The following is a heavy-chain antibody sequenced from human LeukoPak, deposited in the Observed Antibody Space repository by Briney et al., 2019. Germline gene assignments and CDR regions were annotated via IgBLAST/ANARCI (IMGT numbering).Heavy chain of an antibody. V-gene: IGHV4-59*01. J-gene: IGHJ4*02. Sequence: SETLSLTCTVSGGSISSYYWSWIRQPPGKGLEWIGYIYYTGSTNYNPSLKSRVTISVDTSKNQFSLKLSSVTAADTAVYYCVRATYGDYYFDYWGQGTLVTVSS. D-gene: IGHD4-17*01. CDR1: GGSISSYY. CDR3: VRATYGDYYFDY. CDR2: IYYTGST.